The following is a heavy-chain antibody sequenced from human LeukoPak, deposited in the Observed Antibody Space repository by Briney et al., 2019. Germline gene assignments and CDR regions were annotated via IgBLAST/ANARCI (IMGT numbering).Heavy chain of an antibody. CDR3: ARGKVGATTFDY. Sequence: PSQTLSLTCTVSGGTISSGDYYWSWIRQPPGKGLVWIGYIYYSGSTYYNPSLKSRVTISVDTSKNQFSLKLSSVTAADTAVYYCARGKVGATTFDYWGQGTLVTVSS. CDR1: GGTISSGDYY. D-gene: IGHD1-26*01. J-gene: IGHJ4*02. V-gene: IGHV4-30-4*08. CDR2: IYYSGST.